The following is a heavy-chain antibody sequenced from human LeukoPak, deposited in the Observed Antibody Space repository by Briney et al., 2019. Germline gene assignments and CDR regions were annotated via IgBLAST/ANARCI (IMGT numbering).Heavy chain of an antibody. CDR2: IYYTGST. CDR1: GDSVSSGSHS. V-gene: IGHV4-61*01. CDR3: ARDGDY. Sequence: SETLSLTCTVSGDSVSSGSHSWGWIRQPPGKGLEWIAYIYYTGSTNYNPSLKSRVTISVDTSKNQFSLKLTSVTAADTAVYYCARDGDYWGRGTLVTVSS. J-gene: IGHJ4*02.